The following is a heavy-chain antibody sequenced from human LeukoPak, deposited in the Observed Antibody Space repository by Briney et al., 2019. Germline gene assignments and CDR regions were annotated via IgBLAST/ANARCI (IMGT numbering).Heavy chain of an antibody. V-gene: IGHV1-18*01. CDR3: ARAGSGYSGYDSGYSYYYYYMDV. CDR1: GYTFTSYG. CDR2: ISAYNGNT. Sequence: ASVKVSCKASGYTFTSYGISWVRQAPGQGLEWMGWISAYNGNTNYAQKLQGRVTMTTDTSTSTAYMELRSLRSDDTAVYYCARAGSGYSGYDSGYSYYYYYMDVWGKGTTVTVSS. J-gene: IGHJ6*03. D-gene: IGHD5-12*01.